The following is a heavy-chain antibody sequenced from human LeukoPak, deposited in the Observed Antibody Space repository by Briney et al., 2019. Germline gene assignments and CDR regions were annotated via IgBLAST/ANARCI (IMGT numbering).Heavy chain of an antibody. CDR2: ISSSSSTI. D-gene: IGHD2-15*01. CDR1: GFTFSSYS. J-gene: IGHJ4*02. CDR3: ARTPVWAATRNFDY. V-gene: IGHV3-48*04. Sequence: PGGSLRLSCAASGFTFSSYSMNWVRQAPGKGLEWVSYISSSSSTIYYADSVKGRFTISRDNAKNSLYLQMNSLRAEDTAVYYCARTPVWAATRNFDYWGQGTLVTVSS.